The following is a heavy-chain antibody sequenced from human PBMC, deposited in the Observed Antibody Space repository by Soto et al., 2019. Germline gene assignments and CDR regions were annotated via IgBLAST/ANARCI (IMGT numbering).Heavy chain of an antibody. CDR3: ASRSSSWYWFDP. V-gene: IGHV3-21*01. CDR1: GFTFSSYS. D-gene: IGHD6-13*01. J-gene: IGHJ5*02. CDR2: ISSSSSYI. Sequence: EVQLVESGGGLAKPGGSLRLSCAAAGFTFSSYSMNWVRQAPGKGLQWVSSISSSSSYIYYADSVKGRFTISRDNAKNSLYLQMNSLRAEDTAVYYCASRSSSWYWFDPWGQGTLVTVSS.